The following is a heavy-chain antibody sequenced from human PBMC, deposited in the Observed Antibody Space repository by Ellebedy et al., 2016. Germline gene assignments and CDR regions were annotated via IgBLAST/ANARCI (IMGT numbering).Heavy chain of an antibody. Sequence: ETLSLTCAASGFTFSSYSMNWVRRAPGKGLEWVANIKHDGSEKYYVDSVKGRFTISRDNAKNSLFLQMNSLRAEDTAVYYCARGGSYPGYWGQGTLVTVSS. V-gene: IGHV3-7*01. J-gene: IGHJ4*02. CDR2: IKHDGSEK. D-gene: IGHD6-19*01. CDR3: ARGGSYPGY. CDR1: GFTFSSYS.